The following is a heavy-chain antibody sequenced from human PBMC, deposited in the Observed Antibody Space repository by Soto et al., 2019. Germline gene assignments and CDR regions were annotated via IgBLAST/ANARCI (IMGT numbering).Heavy chain of an antibody. CDR2: ISYDGSNK. CDR1: GFTFSSYG. J-gene: IGHJ6*03. D-gene: IGHD3-22*01. V-gene: IGHV3-30*18. CDR3: AKEGPSSEEFVYYYYMDV. Sequence: QVQLVESGGGVVQPGRSLRLSCAASGFTFSSYGMHWVRQAPGKGLEWVAVISYDGSNKYYADSVKGRFTISRDNSKNTLYLQMNSLRAEDTAVYYCAKEGPSSEEFVYYYYMDVWGKGTTVTVSS.